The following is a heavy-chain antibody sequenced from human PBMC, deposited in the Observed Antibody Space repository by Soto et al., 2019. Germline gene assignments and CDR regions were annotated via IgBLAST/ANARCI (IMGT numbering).Heavy chain of an antibody. Sequence: ETLSLTCTVSGGSISSSSYYWGWIRQPPGKGLEWIGSIYYSGSTYYNPSLKSRVTISVDTSKNQFSLKLSSVTAADTAVYYCARHDGYGDNYYYGMDVWGQGTTVTVSS. CDR2: IYYSGST. CDR1: GGSISSSSYY. D-gene: IGHD4-17*01. J-gene: IGHJ6*02. CDR3: ARHDGYGDNYYYGMDV. V-gene: IGHV4-39*01.